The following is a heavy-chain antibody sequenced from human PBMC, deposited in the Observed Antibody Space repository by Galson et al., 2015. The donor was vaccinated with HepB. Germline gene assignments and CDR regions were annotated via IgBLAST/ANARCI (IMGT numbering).Heavy chain of an antibody. J-gene: IGHJ5*02. D-gene: IGHD6-13*01. V-gene: IGHV1-2*06. CDR3: ARGGAAAGSQFNWFDP. CDR1: RYTFTAYY. CDR2: INPISGGT. Sequence: SVKVSCKASRYTFTAYYIHWVRQAPGRGLEGMGRINPISGGTSYAQKFQGRVSMTRDTSINTAYMELSSLRFDDTAIYYCARGGAAAGSQFNWFDPWGQGTLVTVSS.